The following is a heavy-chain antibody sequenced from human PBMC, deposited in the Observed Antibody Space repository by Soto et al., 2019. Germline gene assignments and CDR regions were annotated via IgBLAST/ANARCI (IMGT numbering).Heavy chain of an antibody. CDR3: ARAYEGDYIDY. CDR1: GFTFSSYA. V-gene: IGHV3-30-3*01. D-gene: IGHD3-16*01. J-gene: IGHJ4*02. Sequence: QVQLVESGGGVVQPGRSLRLSCAASGFTFSSYAMHWVRQAPGKGLEWVAVISYDGSNKYYADSVKGRFTISRDNSKNTLYLQRNSLRAEDTAVYYCARAYEGDYIDYWGQGTLVTVSS. CDR2: ISYDGSNK.